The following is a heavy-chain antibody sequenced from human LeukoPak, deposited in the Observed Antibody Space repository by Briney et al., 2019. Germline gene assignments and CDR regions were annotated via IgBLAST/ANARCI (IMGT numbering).Heavy chain of an antibody. D-gene: IGHD6-13*01. J-gene: IGHJ4*02. CDR1: GDSVSSNSAA. CDR2: TYYRSKLYN. V-gene: IGHV6-1*01. CDR3: ARESSSSWYGGHFDY. Sequence: SQTLSLTCALSGDSVSSNSAAWNWIRQSPSRGLEWLGRTYYRSKLYNDYAVSVKSRITINPDTSKNQFSLQLNSVTPEDTAVYYCARESSSSWYGGHFDYWGQGTLVTVSS.